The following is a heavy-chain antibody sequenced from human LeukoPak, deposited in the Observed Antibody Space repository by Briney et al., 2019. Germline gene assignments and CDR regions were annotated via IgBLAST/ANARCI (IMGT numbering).Heavy chain of an antibody. Sequence: GGSLRLSCAASGFTFSSYGMHWVRQAPGKGLEWVAVISYDGSNKYYADSVKGRFTISRDNSKNTLYLQMNSLGAEDTAVYYCAKAGVEVSGFDYWGQGTLVTVSS. CDR1: GFTFSSYG. CDR3: AKAGVEVSGFDY. CDR2: ISYDGSNK. V-gene: IGHV3-30*18. D-gene: IGHD5-24*01. J-gene: IGHJ4*02.